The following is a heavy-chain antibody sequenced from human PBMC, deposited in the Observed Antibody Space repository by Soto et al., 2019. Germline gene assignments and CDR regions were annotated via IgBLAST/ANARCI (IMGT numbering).Heavy chain of an antibody. J-gene: IGHJ4*02. CDR1: GASIISSRSY. CDR2: FYYTGGT. D-gene: IGHD3-3*01. V-gene: IGHV4-39*01. Sequence: PSETLSLTCTVSGASIISSRSYWGWVRQPPGKGLERIVSFYYTGGTYSTYYNPSLKSRVTISVDTSKSQFSLSLRSVTAADTAVYYCASPRQGNYDFLSGYYALDYWGQGTLVTVS. CDR3: ASPRQGNYDFLSGYYALDY.